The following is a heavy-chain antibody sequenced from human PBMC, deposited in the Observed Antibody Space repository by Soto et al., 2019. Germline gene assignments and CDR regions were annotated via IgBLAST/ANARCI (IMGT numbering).Heavy chain of an antibody. V-gene: IGHV3-53*01. CDR1: GFSVSNNY. Sequence: AESLSLSCTLSGFSVSNNYMNWVRPAPGKGLEWVSISYSDGSTYYADYVKGRFTISRDNSKTTLYLQMDSLRAADAAVYFCARGLKIRHDAFDLWGPGTMVT. CDR3: ARGLKIRHDAFDL. CDR2: SYSDGST. D-gene: IGHD3-22*01. J-gene: IGHJ3*01.